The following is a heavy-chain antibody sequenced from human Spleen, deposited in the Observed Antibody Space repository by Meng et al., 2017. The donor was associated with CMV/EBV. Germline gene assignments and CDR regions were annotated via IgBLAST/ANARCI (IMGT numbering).Heavy chain of an antibody. CDR3: ARVGSGSYYDY. CDR2: ISTDGSST. Sequence: LSCAASGFTFSGYWMHWVRQAPGKGLVWVSGISTDGSSTTYADSVKGRFTVSRDNAKNTLYLQMNSLRAEDTALFYCARVGSGSYYDYWGQGTLVTVS. J-gene: IGHJ4*02. V-gene: IGHV3-74*03. CDR1: GFTFSGYW. D-gene: IGHD3-10*01.